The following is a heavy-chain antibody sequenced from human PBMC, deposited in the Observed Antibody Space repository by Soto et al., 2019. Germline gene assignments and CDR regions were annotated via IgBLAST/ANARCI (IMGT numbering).Heavy chain of an antibody. Sequence: EVQLLESGGGLVQPGGSLRLSCSAAGFTFSNYAVNWVRQAPGKGLEWVSAISGGGGSTYSADSVKGRFTISRDNSKNTLYLQTNSLRAEDTALYYCAKARSYSRGPFDYWGQGTLVTVSS. D-gene: IGHD6-13*01. CDR1: GFTFSNYA. CDR2: ISGGGGST. J-gene: IGHJ4*02. V-gene: IGHV3-23*01. CDR3: AKARSYSRGPFDY.